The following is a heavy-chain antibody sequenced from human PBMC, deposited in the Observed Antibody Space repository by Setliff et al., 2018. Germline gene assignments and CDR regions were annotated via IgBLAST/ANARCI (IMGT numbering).Heavy chain of an antibody. J-gene: IGHJ6*03. CDR2: IYYRGST. D-gene: IGHD1-1*01. CDR3: ARANKKLDYYYYYYMDV. CDR1: GGSISSTSYY. V-gene: IGHV4-39*07. Sequence: PSETLSLTCTVSGGSISSTSYYWAWIRQPPGKGLEWTGSIYYRGSTFIYPSLRSRVTISADTSKNQFSLKLTSVTAADTAMYYCARANKKLDYYYYYYMDVWGKGTTVTV.